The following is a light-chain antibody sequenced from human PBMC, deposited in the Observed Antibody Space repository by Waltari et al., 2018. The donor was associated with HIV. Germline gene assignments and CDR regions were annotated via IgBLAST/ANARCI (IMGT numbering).Light chain of an antibody. V-gene: IGKV3-11*01. CDR2: DAS. Sequence: EIVLTQSPATLSLSLGARATLSCRASQSVSSFLAWFQQKPGQPPRLLISDASTRATGIPARFSGSGSGTDFTLTISSLGPEDFAVYYCQQRSDWPRLTFGGGTKVEIK. J-gene: IGKJ4*01. CDR1: QSVSSF. CDR3: QQRSDWPRLT.